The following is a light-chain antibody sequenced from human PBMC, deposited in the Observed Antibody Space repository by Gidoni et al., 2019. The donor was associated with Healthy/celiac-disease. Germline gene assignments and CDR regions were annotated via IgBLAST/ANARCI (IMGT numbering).Light chain of an antibody. CDR3: MQALQTVYT. Sequence: DIVMTQSPLSLLVTPGEPASISCRSSQSLLHSNGYNYLDWYLQKPGQSPQLLIYLGSNRASGVPDRFSGSGSGTDFTLKISRVEAEDVGVYYCMQALQTVYTFGQGTKLEIK. V-gene: IGKV2-28*01. J-gene: IGKJ2*01. CDR1: QSLLHSNGYNY. CDR2: LGS.